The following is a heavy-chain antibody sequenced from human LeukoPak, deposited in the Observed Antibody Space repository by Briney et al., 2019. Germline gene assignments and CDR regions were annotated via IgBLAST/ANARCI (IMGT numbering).Heavy chain of an antibody. V-gene: IGHV3-11*04. D-gene: IGHD3-10*01. Sequence: GGSLRLSCAASGFAFSDFYMFWIRQAPGKGLEWISYISNSGSTLYYADSVKGRFTISRDNDKNLLYLQMDSLRADDTAVYYCARDALGSYDYWGQGTLVTVSS. CDR3: ARDALGSYDY. CDR2: ISNSGSTL. CDR1: GFAFSDFY. J-gene: IGHJ4*02.